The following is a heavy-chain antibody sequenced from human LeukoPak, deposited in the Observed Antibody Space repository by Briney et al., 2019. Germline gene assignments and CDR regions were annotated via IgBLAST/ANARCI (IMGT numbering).Heavy chain of an antibody. CDR3: ARDKSDFTPFYYYYYMDV. V-gene: IGHV3-66*02. J-gene: IGHJ6*03. D-gene: IGHD3-3*01. Sequence: PGGSLRLSCAASGFTFSSYAMSWVRQAPGKGLEWVSVIYRGVSTYYADCVKGRFTISRDNSKNTLYLQMNSLRAEDTAVYYCARDKSDFTPFYYYYYMDVWGKGTTVTVSS. CDR2: IYRGVST. CDR1: GFTFSSYA.